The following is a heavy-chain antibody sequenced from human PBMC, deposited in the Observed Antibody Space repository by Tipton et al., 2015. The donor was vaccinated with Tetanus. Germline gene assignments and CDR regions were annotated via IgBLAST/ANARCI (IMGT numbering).Heavy chain of an antibody. CDR1: GFSVSNNY. CDR3: ATSYSNYGYDY. D-gene: IGHD4-11*01. CDR2: INSEGDIT. J-gene: IGHJ4*02. Sequence: GSLRLSCAAPGFSVSNNYLSWVRQAPGKGLVWISRINSEGDITKNADSVKGRFTISRDNAKNSLYLQMNSLRAEDTAVYYCATSYSNYGYDYWGQGTLVTVSS. V-gene: IGHV3-74*01.